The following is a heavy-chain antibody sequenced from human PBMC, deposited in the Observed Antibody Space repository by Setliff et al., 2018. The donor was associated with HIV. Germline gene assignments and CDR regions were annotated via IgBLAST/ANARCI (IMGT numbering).Heavy chain of an antibody. J-gene: IGHJ4*02. CDR2: FYYGGST. V-gene: IGHV4-59*12. Sequence: SETLSLTCAVYGGPFSGFYYWNWIRQTPGKRLEWIGFFYYGGSTDYNPALKNRVAISVDTSQNQFSLKLSSVTAADTAVYYCARDPPGYGDSKDYWGQGKLVTVSS. D-gene: IGHD4-17*01. CDR3: ARDPPGYGDSKDY. CDR1: GGPFSGFYY.